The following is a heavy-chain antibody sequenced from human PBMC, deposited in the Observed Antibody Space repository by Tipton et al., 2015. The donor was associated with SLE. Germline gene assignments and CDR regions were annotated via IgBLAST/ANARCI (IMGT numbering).Heavy chain of an antibody. CDR1: GFTFSSYG. CDR2: IWYDGSNK. Sequence: SLRLSCAASGFTFSSYGMHWVRQAPGKGLEWVAVIWYDGSNKYYADSVKGRFTISRDNSKNTLYLQMNSLRAEDTAVYYCARAGALYSSGGLDVWGKGTTVTVSS. J-gene: IGHJ6*04. V-gene: IGHV3-33*01. D-gene: IGHD6-19*01. CDR3: ARAGALYSSGGLDV.